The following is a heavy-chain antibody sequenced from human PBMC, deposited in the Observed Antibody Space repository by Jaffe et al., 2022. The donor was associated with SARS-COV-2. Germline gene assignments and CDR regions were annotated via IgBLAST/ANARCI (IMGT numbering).Heavy chain of an antibody. CDR3: ARDPTGTAWTFDY. J-gene: IGHJ4*03. CDR2: ISSRGGKI. V-gene: IGHV3-48*01. CDR1: GFTFSFYT. Sequence: EVQLVESGGGLVQPGGSLRLSCAASGFTFSFYTMNWVRQAPGKGLEWLSYISSRGGKIYYAESAKGRFTISRDDAKNSLYLQMDSLRGDDTAVYFCARDPTGTAWTFDYWGHGTLVTVSS. D-gene: IGHD1-7*01.